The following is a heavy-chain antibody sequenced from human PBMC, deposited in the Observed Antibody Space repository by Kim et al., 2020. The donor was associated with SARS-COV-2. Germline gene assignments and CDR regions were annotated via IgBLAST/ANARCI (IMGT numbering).Heavy chain of an antibody. J-gene: IGHJ4*02. CDR3: AKDTRGQMDF. V-gene: IGHV3-23*01. Sequence: NTWSAESVKGRFTISADLSKNTLYLQMNSLRVDDTAVYYCAKDTRGQMDFWGQGTLVTVSS. D-gene: IGHD3-10*01. CDR2: NT.